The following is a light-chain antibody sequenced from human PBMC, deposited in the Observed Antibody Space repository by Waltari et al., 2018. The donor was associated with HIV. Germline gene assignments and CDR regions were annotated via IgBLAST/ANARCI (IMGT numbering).Light chain of an antibody. J-gene: IGLJ3*02. V-gene: IGLV1-47*01. Sequence: QSVLTQPPSVSGTPGQKVTISCSGSTPNIATEAFYWYQQIPGTAPKLISYRNYKRPSGVPDRFSCSKSGASASLVISGLRSEDEAHYYCVSYDSRLDERLFGGGTKLTVL. CDR2: RNY. CDR3: VSYDSRLDERL. CDR1: TPNIATEA.